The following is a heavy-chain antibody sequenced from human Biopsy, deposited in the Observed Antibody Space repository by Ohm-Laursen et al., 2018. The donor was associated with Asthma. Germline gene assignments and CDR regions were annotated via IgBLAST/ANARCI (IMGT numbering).Heavy chain of an antibody. CDR3: AKVRSDWVITESFDY. CDR2: ISWNSATI. V-gene: IGHV3-9*01. Sequence: SLRLSCSASGFKFDEYTMHWVRQAPGKGLERVSGISWNSATIGYADSVEGRFTISRDNAKNSVFLHMDSLRPEGTAFYYCAKVRSDWVITESFDYWGQGVLVTVSS. CDR1: GFKFDEYT. J-gene: IGHJ4*02. D-gene: IGHD3-22*01.